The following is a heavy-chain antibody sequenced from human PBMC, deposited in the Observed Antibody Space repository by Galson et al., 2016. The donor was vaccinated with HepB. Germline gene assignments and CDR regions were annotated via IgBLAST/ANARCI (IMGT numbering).Heavy chain of an antibody. Sequence: SVKVSCKASGHTFTNYGINWLRQAPGQGLEWIGWISAYNGNTKYAQKFQGRVTMTTDTSTSTAYMELRSLRSDDTAVYYCARDGGIYVVWFDPWGQGTLVTVSS. CDR1: GHTFTNYG. CDR2: ISAYNGNT. CDR3: ARDGGIYVVWFDP. D-gene: IGHD1-26*01. V-gene: IGHV1-18*01. J-gene: IGHJ5*02.